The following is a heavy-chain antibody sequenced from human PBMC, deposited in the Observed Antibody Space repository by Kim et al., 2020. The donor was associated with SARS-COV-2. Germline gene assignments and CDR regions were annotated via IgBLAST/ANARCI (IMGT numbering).Heavy chain of an antibody. D-gene: IGHD2-21*02. CDR3: TTADYCAGDCYGG. CDR1: GFIFSNAW. J-gene: IGHJ4*02. Sequence: GGSLRLSCAASGFIFSNAWMTWVRQAPGKGLEWVGRIKSKTDGGTTDYAAPVKGRFTISRDDSKNTLNLQMNRLKTEDTAVYYCTTADYCAGDCYGGWGQGTLVTVSS. CDR2: IKSKTDGGTT. V-gene: IGHV3-15*01.